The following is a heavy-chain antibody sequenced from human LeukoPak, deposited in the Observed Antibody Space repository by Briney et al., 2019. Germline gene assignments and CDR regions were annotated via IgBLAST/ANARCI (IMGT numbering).Heavy chain of an antibody. V-gene: IGHV4-34*01. CDR2: INDRGST. J-gene: IGHJ4*02. Sequence: SETLSLTCAVYGGSFSGYSWNWVRQPPGKGLEWIGEINDRGSTNYNPSLKSRVTISLDTSKNQFSLKLTSVTAVDTAVYFCARGIDYWGRGTLVTVSS. CDR1: GGSFSGYS. CDR3: ARGIDY.